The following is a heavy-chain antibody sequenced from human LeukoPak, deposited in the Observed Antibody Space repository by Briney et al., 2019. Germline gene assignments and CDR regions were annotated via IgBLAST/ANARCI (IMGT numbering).Heavy chain of an antibody. D-gene: IGHD5-12*01. CDR1: GGSISSYY. V-gene: IGHV4-4*07. Sequence: SEALSLTCTVSGGSISSYYWSWVRQPAGKGLGWIWRIYISGGITYNPSLKCRVAMSVATSKKQLSLKLSSLTSAATAVSYFARLGYSGYDFEYGGEGPVVSVS. CDR2: IYISGGI. CDR3: ARLGYSGYDFEY. J-gene: IGHJ4*02.